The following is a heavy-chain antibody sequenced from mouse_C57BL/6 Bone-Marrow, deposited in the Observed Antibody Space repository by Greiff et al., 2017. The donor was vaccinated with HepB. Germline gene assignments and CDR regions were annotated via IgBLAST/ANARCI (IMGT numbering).Heavy chain of an antibody. J-gene: IGHJ1*03. V-gene: IGHV5-6*01. CDR3: ARHPYYGSSYWYFDV. CDR2: ISSGGSYT. CDR1: GFTFSSYG. Sequence: VQLKESGGDLVKPGGSLKLSCAASGFTFSSYGMSWVRQTPDKRLEWVATISSGGSYTYYPDSVKGRFTISSDNAKNPLYLQMSSLKSEDTAMYYCARHPYYGSSYWYFDVWGTGTTVTVSS. D-gene: IGHD1-1*01.